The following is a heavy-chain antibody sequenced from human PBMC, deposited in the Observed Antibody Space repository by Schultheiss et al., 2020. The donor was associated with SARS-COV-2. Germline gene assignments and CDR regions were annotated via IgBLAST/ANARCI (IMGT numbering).Heavy chain of an antibody. Sequence: LSLTCAVYGGSFSGYYWSWIRQPPGKGLEWIGDIYYSGSTNYNPSLKSRVTMSVDTSKNQFSLKLSSVTAADTAVYYCAKLGFGGWFDPWGQGTLVTVSS. V-gene: IGHV4-59*12. CDR1: GGSFSGYY. CDR3: AKLGFGGWFDP. J-gene: IGHJ5*02. D-gene: IGHD3-10*01. CDR2: IYYSGST.